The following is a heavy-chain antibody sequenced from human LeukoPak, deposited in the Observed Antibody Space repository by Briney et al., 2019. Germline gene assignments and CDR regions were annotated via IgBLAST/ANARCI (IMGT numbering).Heavy chain of an antibody. CDR3: ARGRYSAGDNWFDP. Sequence: SETLSLTCTVSGGSITSSYWSWIRQSPGKGLEWIGYIHYTGSTNYNPSLKSRVTMLIDTSKNQFSLKLSSVTAADTAVYYCARGRYSAGDNWFDPWGPGNLGTVSS. CDR2: IHYTGST. V-gene: IGHV4-59*01. D-gene: IGHD3-9*01. CDR1: GGSITSSY. J-gene: IGHJ5*02.